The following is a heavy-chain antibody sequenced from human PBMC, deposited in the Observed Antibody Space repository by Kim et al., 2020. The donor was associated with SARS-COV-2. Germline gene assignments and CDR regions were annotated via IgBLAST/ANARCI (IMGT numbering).Heavy chain of an antibody. CDR3: ARPDSYYYDSSGYVYDY. Sequence: SVKVSCKASGGTFSSYTISWVRQAPGQGLEWMGRIIPILGIANYAQKFQGRVTITADKSTSTAYMELSSLRSEDTAVYYCARPDSYYYDSSGYVYDYWGQGTLVTVSS. V-gene: IGHV1-69*02. CDR1: GGTFSSYT. D-gene: IGHD3-22*01. CDR2: IIPILGIA. J-gene: IGHJ4*02.